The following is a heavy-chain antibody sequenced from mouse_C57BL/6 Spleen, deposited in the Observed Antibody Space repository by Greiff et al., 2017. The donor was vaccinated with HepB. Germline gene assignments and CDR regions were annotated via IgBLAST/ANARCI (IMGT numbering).Heavy chain of an antibody. D-gene: IGHD2-4*01. CDR3: ARGVYYDYDGAY. Sequence: QVQLQQSGAELMKPGASVKLSCKATGYTFTGYWIEWVKQRPGHGLEWIGEILPGSGSTNYNEKFKGKATFTADTSSNTAYMQLSSLTTEDSAIFYCARGVYYDYDGAYWGQGTLVTVSA. CDR1: GYTFTGYW. V-gene: IGHV1-9*01. J-gene: IGHJ3*01. CDR2: ILPGSGST.